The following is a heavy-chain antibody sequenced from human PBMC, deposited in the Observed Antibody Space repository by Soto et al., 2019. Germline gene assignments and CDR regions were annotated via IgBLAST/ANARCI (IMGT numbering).Heavy chain of an antibody. CDR1: GYTFTSYA. Sequence: ASVKVSCKASGYTFTSYAMHWVRQAPGQRLEWMGWINAGNGNTKYSQKFQGRVTITRDTSASTAYMELSSLRSEDTAVYYCARNIYCIITSCYGDGDWFSPRAQRTSVTVSS. D-gene: IGHD2-2*01. CDR3: ARNIYCIITSCYGDGDWFSP. CDR2: INAGNGNT. V-gene: IGHV1-3*01. J-gene: IGHJ5*02.